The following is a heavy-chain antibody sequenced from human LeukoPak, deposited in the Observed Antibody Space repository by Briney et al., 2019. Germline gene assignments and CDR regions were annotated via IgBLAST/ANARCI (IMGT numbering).Heavy chain of an antibody. V-gene: IGHV4-38-2*01. J-gene: IGHJ6*03. CDR3: ARSPGEGYSYTSYMDV. Sequence: SETLSLTCSVSGYSISSGYYGGWIRQPPGKGLVWIGSIYRSGSTVQNSSLKGRVTISVDTSKNPFALTLSRARAPDRAVDDCARSPGEGYSYTSYMDVWGKGTTVTASS. CDR2: IYRSGST. D-gene: IGHD7-27*01. CDR1: GYSISSGYY.